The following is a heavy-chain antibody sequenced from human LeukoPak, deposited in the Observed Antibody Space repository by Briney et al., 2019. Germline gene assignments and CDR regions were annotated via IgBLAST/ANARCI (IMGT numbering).Heavy chain of an antibody. D-gene: IGHD6-6*01. Sequence: PGGSLRLSCAASGFTFDDYAMHWVRQAPGKGLEWVSGISWNSGSIGYADSVKGRFTISRGNAKNSLYLQMNSLRAEDTALYYCAKDTYSSSLTGFDYWGQGTLVTVSS. CDR2: ISWNSGSI. V-gene: IGHV3-9*01. CDR1: GFTFDDYA. J-gene: IGHJ4*02. CDR3: AKDTYSSSLTGFDY.